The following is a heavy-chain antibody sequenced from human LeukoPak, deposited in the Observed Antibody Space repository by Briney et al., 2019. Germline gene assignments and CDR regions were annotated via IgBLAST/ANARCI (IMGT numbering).Heavy chain of an antibody. Sequence: SGTLSLTCAVYGGSFSDYYWNWIRPPPGKGLEWIGEINHSGSTNYHPSLKSRVTISVDTSKNQFSLKLSSVTAADTAVYYCARGRGSSTSIDYWGQGTLVTVSS. D-gene: IGHD2-2*01. J-gene: IGHJ4*02. CDR1: GGSFSDYY. CDR3: ARGRGSSTSIDY. V-gene: IGHV4-34*01. CDR2: INHSGST.